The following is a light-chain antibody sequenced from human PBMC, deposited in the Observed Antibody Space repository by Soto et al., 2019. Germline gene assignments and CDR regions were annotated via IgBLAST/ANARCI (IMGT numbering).Light chain of an antibody. V-gene: IGLV2-14*01. Sequence: QFALTQPASVYGSPGQSITISCTGTSSDVGGYNYVSWYQQHPGKAPKLMIYEVSNRPSGVSNRFSGSKSGNTASLTISGLQAEDEADYYCSSYTSSSTLVFGGGTQLTVL. J-gene: IGLJ2*01. CDR2: EVS. CDR1: SSDVGGYNY. CDR3: SSYTSSSTLV.